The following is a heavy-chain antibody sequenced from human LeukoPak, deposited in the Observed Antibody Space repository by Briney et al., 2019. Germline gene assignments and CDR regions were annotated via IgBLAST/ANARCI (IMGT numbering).Heavy chain of an antibody. CDR1: SFSISSGYY. Sequence: SETLSLTCAVSSFSISSGYYWGWVRQPPGKGLEWVGSLYHSGSTYYNPSLKSRVTVSVDTSKNQFSLKLTSVTAADTAVYYCAGYGDYVSYWGQGTLVTVSS. D-gene: IGHD4-17*01. J-gene: IGHJ4*02. CDR2: LYHSGST. CDR3: AGYGDYVSY. V-gene: IGHV4-38-2*01.